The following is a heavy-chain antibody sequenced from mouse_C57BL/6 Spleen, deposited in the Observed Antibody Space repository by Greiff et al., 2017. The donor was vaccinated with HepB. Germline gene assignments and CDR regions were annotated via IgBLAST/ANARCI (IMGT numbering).Heavy chain of an antibody. D-gene: IGHD4-1*01. J-gene: IGHJ2*01. CDR2: IYPRDGST. CDR1: GYTFTSYD. Sequence: QVQLQQPGAELVKPGASVKLSCKASGYTFTSYDINWVKQRPGQGLEWIGWIYPRDGSTKYNEKFKGKATLTVDTASSTAYMKLHSLTSEDSAVDCRARDRMNWDFDYWGQGTTLTVSS. V-gene: IGHV1-85*01. CDR3: ARDRMNWDFDY.